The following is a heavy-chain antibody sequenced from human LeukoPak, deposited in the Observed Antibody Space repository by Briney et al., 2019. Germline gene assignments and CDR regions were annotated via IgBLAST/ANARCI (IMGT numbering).Heavy chain of an antibody. CDR2: IYSGGST. D-gene: IGHD3-3*01. CDR1: GFTVSSNY. CDR3: ARGAVGITIFGVVTPPYYYYGMDV. J-gene: IGHJ6*02. Sequence: GGSLRLSCAASGFTVSSNYMSWVRQAPGKGLECVSVIYSGGSTYYADSVKGRFTISRDNSKNTLYLQMNSLRAEDTAVYYCARGAVGITIFGVVTPPYYYYGMDVWGQGTTVTVSS. V-gene: IGHV3-53*01.